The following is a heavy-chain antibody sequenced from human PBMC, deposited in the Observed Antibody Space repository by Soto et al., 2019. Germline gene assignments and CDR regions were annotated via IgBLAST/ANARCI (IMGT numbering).Heavy chain of an antibody. V-gene: IGHV3-23*01. D-gene: IGHD2-15*01. CDR3: ARDLGVALATLTLDY. CDR1: GFSFSSYA. Sequence: SCAASGFSFSSYAMTWVRQAPGRGLEWVSAISGSGSPTYYADSVKGRFTISRDNSQNILYLHMTSLRAEDTAVYYCARDLGVALATLTLDYWFQGTLDTV. J-gene: IGHJ4*02. CDR2: ISGSGSPT.